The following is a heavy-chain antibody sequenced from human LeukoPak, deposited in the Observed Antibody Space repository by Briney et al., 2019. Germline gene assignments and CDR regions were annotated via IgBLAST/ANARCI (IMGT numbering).Heavy chain of an antibody. D-gene: IGHD2-2*01. J-gene: IGHJ4*02. V-gene: IGHV4-38-2*02. Sequence: SDTLSLTCNVSGYSISSGFYWAWILQCPGKGLEWIGSVQHGGDIYYNPSRKTRTTMSVDTSKNHFSLKLTSVTAADTAVFYCERGMGRFCTSTSCYLSFVYWGQGTLVTGSS. CDR2: VQHGGDI. CDR3: ERGMGRFCTSTSCYLSFVY. CDR1: GYSISSGFY.